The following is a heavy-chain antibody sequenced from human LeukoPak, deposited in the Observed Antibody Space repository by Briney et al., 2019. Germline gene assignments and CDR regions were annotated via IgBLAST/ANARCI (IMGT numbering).Heavy chain of an antibody. CDR1: GGSISSGDYY. Sequence: PSETLSLTCTVSGGSISSGDYYWSWIRQPPGKGLEWIGYIYYSGSTYYNPSLKSRVTISVDKSKNQFPLKLSSVTAADTAVYYCARENYYDSSVVDYWGQGTLVTVSS. CDR3: ARENYYDSSVVDY. D-gene: IGHD3-22*01. V-gene: IGHV4-30-4*01. CDR2: IYYSGST. J-gene: IGHJ4*02.